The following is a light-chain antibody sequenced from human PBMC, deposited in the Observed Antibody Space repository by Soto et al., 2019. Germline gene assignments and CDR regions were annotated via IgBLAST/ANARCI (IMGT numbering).Light chain of an antibody. V-gene: IGKV3-20*01. J-gene: IGKJ2*01. Sequence: EIVLTQSPGTLSLSPGERATLSCRASQSVVSSYLVWYQQKPGQAPRLLIYGASSRATGIPDRFSGSGSGTDFTLNISRLEPSEFAVYYCQQYGDSQGYTFGQGTKLEIK. CDR1: QSVVSSY. CDR2: GAS. CDR3: QQYGDSQGYT.